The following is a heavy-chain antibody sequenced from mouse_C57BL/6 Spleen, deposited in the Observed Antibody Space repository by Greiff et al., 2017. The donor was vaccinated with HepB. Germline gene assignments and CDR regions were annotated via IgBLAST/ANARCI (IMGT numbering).Heavy chain of an antibody. Sequence: VQLQQPGAELVRPGSSVKLSCKASGYTFTSYWMHWVKQRPIQGLEWIGNIDPSDSETHYNQKFKDKATLTVDKSSSTAYMQLSSLTSEDSAVYYCARGEAYYYGSGYWGQGTTLTVSS. V-gene: IGHV1-52*01. CDR2: IDPSDSET. CDR1: GYTFTSYW. CDR3: ARGEAYYYGSGY. D-gene: IGHD1-1*01. J-gene: IGHJ2*01.